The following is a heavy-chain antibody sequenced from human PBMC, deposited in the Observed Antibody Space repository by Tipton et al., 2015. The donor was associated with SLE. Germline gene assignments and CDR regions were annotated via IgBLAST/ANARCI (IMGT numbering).Heavy chain of an antibody. D-gene: IGHD1-26*01. J-gene: IGHJ4*02. CDR1: GYSFTSYN. CDR3: ASRGATLPDY. CDR2: INPSGGST. Sequence: QSGPEVKKPGASVKVSCKASGYSFTSYNMHWVRQAPGQGLEWMGIINPSGGSTIYAQTFQGRVTMTRDTSTSTVYMELSSLRSEDTAVYYCASRGATLPDYWGQGTLVTVSS. V-gene: IGHV1-46*01.